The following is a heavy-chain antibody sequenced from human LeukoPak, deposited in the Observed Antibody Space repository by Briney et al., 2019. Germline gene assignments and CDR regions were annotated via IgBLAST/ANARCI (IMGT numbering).Heavy chain of an antibody. CDR1: GGSISSSSYY. CDR2: IYYSGST. Sequence: PSETLSLTCTVSGGSISSSSYYWGWIRQPPGKGLEWIGSIYYSGSTYYNPSLKSRVTMSLDTPKNQFSLKLSSVTAADTAVYFCAKNVPMMIFGLVRGINWFDPWGQRTLVTVSS. CDR3: AKNVPMMIFGLVRGINWFDP. J-gene: IGHJ5*02. D-gene: IGHD3/OR15-3a*01. V-gene: IGHV4-39*07.